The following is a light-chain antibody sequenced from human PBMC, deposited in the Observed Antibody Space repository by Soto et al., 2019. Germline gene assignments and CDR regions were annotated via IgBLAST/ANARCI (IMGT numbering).Light chain of an antibody. CDR2: DVS. V-gene: IGLV2-11*01. CDR3: CSFAGTYSLGV. J-gene: IGLJ2*01. Sequence: QSVLTQPRSVSGSPGQSVTISCTGTSSDIGDYNYVSWYQQQTGKVPKLIIYDVSKRPSGVPDRFSGSKSGNTASLTISGLQPEDEADYYCCSFAGTYSLGVFGGGTKVTVL. CDR1: SSDIGDYNY.